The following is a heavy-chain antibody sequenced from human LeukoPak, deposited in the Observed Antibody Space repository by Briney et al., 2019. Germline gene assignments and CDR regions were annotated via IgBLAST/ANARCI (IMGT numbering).Heavy chain of an antibody. CDR3: AGGYCRSTSCYKGMGDY. D-gene: IGHD2-2*02. Sequence: GGSLRLSCAASGFTFSSYAMHWVRQAPGKGLEWVAFIRYDGSNKYYADSVKGRFTISRDNSKNTLYLQMNSLRAEDTAVYYCAGGYCRSTSCYKGMGDYWGQGTLVTVSS. CDR1: GFTFSSYA. V-gene: IGHV3-30*02. CDR2: IRYDGSNK. J-gene: IGHJ4*02.